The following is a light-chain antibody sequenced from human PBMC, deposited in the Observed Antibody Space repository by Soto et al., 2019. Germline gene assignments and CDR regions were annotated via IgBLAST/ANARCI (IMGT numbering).Light chain of an antibody. V-gene: IGLV2-14*01. J-gene: IGLJ1*01. CDR1: SSDVGGYNY. Sequence: QPVLTQPASVSESPGQSITISCTGTSSDVGGYNYVSWYQQHPGKAPKFMIYDVSNRPSGVSTRFSGSKSGNTASLTISGLQAEDEADYYCNSYTTSNTRQIVFGTGTKLTVL. CDR3: NSYTTSNTRQIV. CDR2: DVS.